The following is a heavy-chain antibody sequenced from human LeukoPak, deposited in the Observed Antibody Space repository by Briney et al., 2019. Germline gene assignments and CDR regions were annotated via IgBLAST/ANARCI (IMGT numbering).Heavy chain of an antibody. CDR1: GGTFSSYA. CDR3: ARDLKGRLELRNRYYYMDV. J-gene: IGHJ6*03. D-gene: IGHD1-7*01. V-gene: IGHV1-69*13. Sequence: SVKVSCKASGGTFSSYAISWVRQAPGQGLEWMGGIIPIFGTANYAQKFQGRVTITADESTSTAYMELSSLRSEDTAVYYCARDLKGRLELRNRYYYMDVWGKGTTVTVSS. CDR2: IIPIFGTA.